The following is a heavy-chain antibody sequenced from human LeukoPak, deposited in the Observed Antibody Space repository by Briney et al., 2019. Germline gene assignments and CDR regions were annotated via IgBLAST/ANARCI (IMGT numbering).Heavy chain of an antibody. V-gene: IGHV1-18*01. J-gene: IGHJ4*02. D-gene: IGHD4-23*01. CDR1: GYTFTSYG. CDR3: ARGLGDNSHWFWNY. Sequence: ASVKVSCKASGYTFTSYGISWVRQAPGQGLEWMGWISAYNGNTNYAQKLQGRVTMTTDTSTSTAYTELRSLRSDDTAVYYCARGLGDNSHWFWNYWGQGTLVTVSS. CDR2: ISAYNGNT.